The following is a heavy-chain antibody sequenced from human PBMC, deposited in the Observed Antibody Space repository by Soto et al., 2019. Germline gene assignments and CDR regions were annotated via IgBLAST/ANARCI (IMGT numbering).Heavy chain of an antibody. Sequence: QVQLVQSGAEVKKPGSSVKVSCKASGATFSSYAITWVHQAPGQGLEWMGGIIPIFGTANYAQKFQGRVTITADESTSTAYMELSSLRSEDTAVYYCARDRGGCSSTSCYNKGFNWFDPWGQGTLVTVSS. CDR1: GATFSSYA. J-gene: IGHJ5*02. CDR3: ARDRGGCSSTSCYNKGFNWFDP. V-gene: IGHV1-69*01. CDR2: IIPIFGTA. D-gene: IGHD2-2*02.